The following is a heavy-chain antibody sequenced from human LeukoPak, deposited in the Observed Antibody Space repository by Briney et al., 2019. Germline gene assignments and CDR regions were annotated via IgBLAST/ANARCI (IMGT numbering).Heavy chain of an antibody. J-gene: IGHJ6*02. CDR3: ARGAAGTTPDYYYFGLDV. Sequence: GESLKISCKGSGYRFTDYWIGWVRQMPGKGLEWMGIIYPGDSDTRYSPSFQGQVTISADKSINTAHLRWSSLKASDTAMYYYARGAAGTTPDYYYFGLDVWGQGTTVRVSS. CDR2: IYPGDSDT. V-gene: IGHV5-51*01. D-gene: IGHD1-7*01. CDR1: GYRFTDYW.